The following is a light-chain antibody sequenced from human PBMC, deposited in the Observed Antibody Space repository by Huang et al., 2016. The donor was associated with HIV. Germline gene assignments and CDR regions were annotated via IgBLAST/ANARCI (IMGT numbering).Light chain of an antibody. Sequence: EIVMTQSQATLSVSPGERATPSCRASQSVSSNLAWYQQKPGQAPRPLIYGASTRATGIPARFSALGSGTEFTLTISSLQSEDFAVYYCQQYNNWPPMYTFGQGTNLEIK. CDR1: QSVSSN. CDR2: GAS. J-gene: IGKJ2*01. CDR3: QQYNNWPPMYT. V-gene: IGKV3-15*01.